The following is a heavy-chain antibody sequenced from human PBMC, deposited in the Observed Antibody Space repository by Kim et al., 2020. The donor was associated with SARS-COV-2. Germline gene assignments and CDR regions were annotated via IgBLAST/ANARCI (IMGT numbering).Heavy chain of an antibody. CDR3: ARDRFGYCSGGTCSTGYFGMYV. CDR2: IYSSGAT. V-gene: IGHV4-59*13. CDR1: AFSMYDYY. Sequence: SETLSLTCSVSAFSMYDYYWTWMRQAPGKGLEWIAYIYSSGATNYNPSLEGRVTLSIDTSQSQFSLRLDSVTTADTATYFCARDRFGYCSGGTCSTGYFGMYVWGQRTTVTVSS. J-gene: IGHJ6*02. D-gene: IGHD2-15*01.